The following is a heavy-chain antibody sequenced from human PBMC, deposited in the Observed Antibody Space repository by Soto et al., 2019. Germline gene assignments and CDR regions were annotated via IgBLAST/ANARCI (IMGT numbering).Heavy chain of an antibody. J-gene: IGHJ6*02. V-gene: IGHV3-73*01. CDR1: GFTFSGSA. D-gene: IGHD3-10*01. CDR3: TSSGSRITMVRGVLNYYYGMDV. Sequence: GGSLRLSCAASGFTFSGSAMHWVRQASGKGLEWVGRIRSKANSYATAYAASVKGRFTISRDDSKNTVYLQMNSLKTEDTAVYYCTSSGSRITMVRGVLNYYYGMDVWGQGTTVTVSS. CDR2: IRSKANSYAT.